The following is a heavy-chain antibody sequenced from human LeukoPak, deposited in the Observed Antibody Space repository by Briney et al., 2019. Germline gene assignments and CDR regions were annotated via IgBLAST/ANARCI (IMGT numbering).Heavy chain of an antibody. Sequence: ASVKVSCKASGYTFTSYYMHWVRQAPGQGLEWMGIINPSAGGTTYAQKFQGRVTMTRDTSTSTVYMELSSLRSEDTAVYYCARETNDWNFDYWGQGTLVTVSS. V-gene: IGHV1-46*01. J-gene: IGHJ4*02. CDR2: INPSAGGT. D-gene: IGHD1-1*01. CDR1: GYTFTSYY. CDR3: ARETNDWNFDY.